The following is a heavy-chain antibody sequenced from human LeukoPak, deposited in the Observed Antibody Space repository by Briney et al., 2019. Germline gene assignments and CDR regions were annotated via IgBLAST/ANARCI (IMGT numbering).Heavy chain of an antibody. J-gene: IGHJ4*02. CDR3: ARDRRGNSGYYTNFDY. CDR2: INPSGGST. Sequence: GASVKVSCKASGYTFTSYYMHWVRQAPGQGLEWMGIINPSGGSTSYAQKFQGRVTMTRDTSTSTVYMELSSPRSEDTAVYYCARDRRGNSGYYTNFDYWGQGTLVTVSS. CDR1: GYTFTSYY. V-gene: IGHV1-46*01. D-gene: IGHD3-22*01.